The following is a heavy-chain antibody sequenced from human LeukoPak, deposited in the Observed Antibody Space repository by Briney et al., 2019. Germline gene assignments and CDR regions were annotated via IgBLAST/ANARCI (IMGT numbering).Heavy chain of an antibody. D-gene: IGHD3-10*01. CDR3: AKGAGPDYCGSGPNYVPYAMDV. CDR1: GFTFSSYA. J-gene: IGHJ6*02. CDR2: ISGSGGST. V-gene: IGHV3-23*01. Sequence: SGGSLRLSCAASGFTFSSYAMSWVRQAPGKGLEWVSAISGSGGSTYYADSVKGRFTISRDNSKNTLYLQMNSLRAEDTAVYYCAKGAGPDYCGSGPNYVPYAMDVWGQGTTVTVSS.